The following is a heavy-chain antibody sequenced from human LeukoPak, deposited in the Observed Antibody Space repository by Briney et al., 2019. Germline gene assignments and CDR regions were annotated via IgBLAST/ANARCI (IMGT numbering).Heavy chain of an antibody. Sequence: GGSLRLSCAASGFTFSSYAMSWVRQAPGKGLEWVSAISGSGGSTYYADSVKGRFTISRDNSKNTLYLQMNSLRSDDTAVYYCARDIRTGSGYYRWDENWFDPWGQGTLVTVSS. CDR1: GFTFSSYA. V-gene: IGHV3-23*01. CDR2: ISGSGGST. J-gene: IGHJ5*02. D-gene: IGHD3-3*01. CDR3: ARDIRTGSGYYRWDENWFDP.